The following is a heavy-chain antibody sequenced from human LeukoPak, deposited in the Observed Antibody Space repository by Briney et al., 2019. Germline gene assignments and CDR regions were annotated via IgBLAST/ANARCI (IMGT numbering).Heavy chain of an antibody. Sequence: GASVKVSCKASGYTFTGYYIHWVRQAPGQGLEWMGWINPNSGGTNYAQNFQGRVTMTRDTSISTAYMELTSLRSDDTAVYYCATARDRNSVYSSFDYWGQGTQVTVSS. D-gene: IGHD5/OR15-5a*01. J-gene: IGHJ4*02. V-gene: IGHV1-2*02. CDR1: GYTFTGYY. CDR2: INPNSGGT. CDR3: ATARDRNSVYSSFDY.